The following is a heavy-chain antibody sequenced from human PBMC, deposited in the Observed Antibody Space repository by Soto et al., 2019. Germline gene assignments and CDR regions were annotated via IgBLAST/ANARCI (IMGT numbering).Heavy chain of an antibody. CDR3: AKDLIYGYNSDRPFDS. J-gene: IGHJ4*02. D-gene: IGHD1-20*01. Sequence: EVQMLEYGGGLVQPGGSLRLSYAASGFTFSSFAMSWVSQAPGKGLEWVSAIGSRGDSTYYADSVKGRFTISRDNSKNTLYLQINSLRAVDTAVYYCAKDLIYGYNSDRPFDSWRQGTLVTVSS. V-gene: IGHV3-23*01. CDR2: IGSRGDST. CDR1: GFTFSSFA.